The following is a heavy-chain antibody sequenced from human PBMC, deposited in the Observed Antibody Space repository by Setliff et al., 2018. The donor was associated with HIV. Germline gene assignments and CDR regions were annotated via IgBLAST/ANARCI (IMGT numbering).Heavy chain of an antibody. CDR3: ARVLNPSDAFDI. V-gene: IGHV4-31*03. J-gene: IGHJ3*02. Sequence: SETLSLTCSVSGGSISSGYYYWSWIRQHPGKGLEWIGYIYYSGSSYYNPSLRSRVTISVDTSKNQFSVKLSSVTAADTAVYYCARVLNPSDAFDIWGQGTMVTVSS. CDR1: GGSISSGYYY. CDR2: IYYSGSS.